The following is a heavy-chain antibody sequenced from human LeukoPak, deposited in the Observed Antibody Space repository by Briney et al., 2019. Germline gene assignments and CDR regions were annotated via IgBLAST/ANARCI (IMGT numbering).Heavy chain of an antibody. J-gene: IGHJ4*02. CDR1: GFTFSNYW. Sequence: GGSLRLSCAASGFTFSNYWMHWVRQAPGKGLVWVSRINSDGSSTNYADSVKGRFTISRDNSKNTLFLQMNSLTAEDTAIYYCAKGGYVPGWGQGTLVTVSS. CDR3: AKGGYVPG. CDR2: INSDGSST. D-gene: IGHD3-16*01. V-gene: IGHV3-74*01.